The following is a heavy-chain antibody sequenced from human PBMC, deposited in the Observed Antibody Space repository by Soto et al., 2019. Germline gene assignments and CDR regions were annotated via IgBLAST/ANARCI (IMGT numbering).Heavy chain of an antibody. CDR3: ARGELEPRTHWYFDL. Sequence: ASVKVSCKASGYTFTGYYMHWVRQAPGQGLEWMGWINPNSGGTNYAQKFQGWVTMTRDTSISTAYMELSRLRPDDTAVYYCARGELEPRTHWYFDLWGRGTLVTVSS. CDR2: INPNSGGT. J-gene: IGHJ2*01. CDR1: GYTFTGYY. D-gene: IGHD1-1*01. V-gene: IGHV1-2*04.